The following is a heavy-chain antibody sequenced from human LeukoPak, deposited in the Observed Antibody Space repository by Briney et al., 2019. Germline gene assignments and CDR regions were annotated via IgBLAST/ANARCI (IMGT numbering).Heavy chain of an antibody. CDR2: IYYSGST. D-gene: IGHD6-19*01. Sequence: SETLSLTCTVSGGSISSYYWSWIRQPPGKGLEWIGYIYYSGSTNYNPSLMSRVTISVDTSKNQFSLKLSSVTAADTAVYYCAREYSSGGFDYWGQGTLVTVSS. V-gene: IGHV4-59*01. CDR3: AREYSSGGFDY. CDR1: GGSISSYY. J-gene: IGHJ4*02.